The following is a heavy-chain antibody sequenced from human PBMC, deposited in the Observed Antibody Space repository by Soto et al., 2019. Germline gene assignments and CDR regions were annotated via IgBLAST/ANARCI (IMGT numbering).Heavy chain of an antibody. D-gene: IGHD3-16*01. CDR3: ARDLYVWGSKYYHYGMDV. CDR2: IWYDGSNK. Sequence: GGSLRLSCAASGFTFSSYGMHWVRQAPGKGLEWVAVIWYDGSNKYYADSVKGRFTISRDNSKNTLYLQMNSLRAEDTAVYYCARDLYVWGSKYYHYGMDVWGQGTTVTVSS. V-gene: IGHV3-33*01. CDR1: GFTFSSYG. J-gene: IGHJ6*02.